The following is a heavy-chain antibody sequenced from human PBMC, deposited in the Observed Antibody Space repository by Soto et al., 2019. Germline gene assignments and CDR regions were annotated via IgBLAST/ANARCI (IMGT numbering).Heavy chain of an antibody. Sequence: TCTVSGGSISSYYWSWIRQPPGKGLEWIGYIYYSGSTNYNPSLKSRVTISVDTSKNQFSLKLSSVTAADTAVYYCARTYYYFDYWGQGTLVTVSS. D-gene: IGHD3-10*01. V-gene: IGHV4-59*01. CDR1: GGSISSYY. CDR3: ARTYYYFDY. CDR2: IYYSGST. J-gene: IGHJ4*02.